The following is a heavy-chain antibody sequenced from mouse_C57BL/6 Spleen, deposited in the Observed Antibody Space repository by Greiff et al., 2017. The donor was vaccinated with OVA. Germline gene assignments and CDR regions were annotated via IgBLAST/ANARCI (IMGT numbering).Heavy chain of an antibody. CDR2: IYPGDGDT. D-gene: IGHD2-5*01. J-gene: IGHJ4*01. CDR1: GYAFSSYW. V-gene: IGHV1-80*01. CDR3: ARDYSNYGGAMDY. Sequence: QVHVKQSGAELVKPGASVKISCKASGYAFSSYWMNWVKQRPGKGLEWIGQIYPGDGDTNYNGKFKGKATLTADKSSSTAYMQLSSLTSEDSAVYFCARDYSNYGGAMDYWGQGTSVTVSS.